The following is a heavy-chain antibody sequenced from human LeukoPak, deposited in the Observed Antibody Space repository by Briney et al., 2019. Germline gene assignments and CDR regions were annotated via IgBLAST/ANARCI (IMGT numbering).Heavy chain of an antibody. V-gene: IGHV4-30-2*01. CDR1: GGSISSGGYS. CDR3: ARGSRSSWYGGGYYFDY. Sequence: SETLSLTCAVSGGSISSGGYSWSRIRQPPGKGLEWIGYIYHSGSTYYNPSLKSRVTISVDTSKNQFSLKLSSVTAADTAVYYCARGSRSSWYGGGYYFDYWGQGTLVTVSS. J-gene: IGHJ4*02. CDR2: IYHSGST. D-gene: IGHD6-13*01.